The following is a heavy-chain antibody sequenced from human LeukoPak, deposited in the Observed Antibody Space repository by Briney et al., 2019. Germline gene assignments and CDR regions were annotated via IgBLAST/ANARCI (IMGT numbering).Heavy chain of an antibody. V-gene: IGHV4-34*01. D-gene: IGHD2-2*01. J-gene: IGHJ4*02. Sequence: SETLSLTCAVYGGSFTGYYWTWIRQPPGKGLEWIGEITHGGSTNYNPSLKSRVTISIDTSKNQFSLRLTSVTAADTAVYYCARAVIPAADLDHWGQGTLVTVSS. CDR3: ARAVIPAADLDH. CDR1: GGSFTGYY. CDR2: ITHGGST.